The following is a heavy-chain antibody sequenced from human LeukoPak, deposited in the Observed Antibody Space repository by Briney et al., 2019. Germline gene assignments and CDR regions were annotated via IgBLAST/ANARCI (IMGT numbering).Heavy chain of an antibody. CDR2: MNPISGNT. Sequence: ASVKVSCKASGYTFSNNDINWVRQATGQGLEWMGWMNPISGNTGFAQKFQGRVTITRITSISTAYMEMSSLRSDDTAVYYCVRGAKCSGADCDSTKEYDYWGQGTLVTVSS. V-gene: IGHV1-8*03. D-gene: IGHD6-25*01. CDR3: VRGAKCSGADCDSTKEYDY. J-gene: IGHJ4*02. CDR1: GYTFSNND.